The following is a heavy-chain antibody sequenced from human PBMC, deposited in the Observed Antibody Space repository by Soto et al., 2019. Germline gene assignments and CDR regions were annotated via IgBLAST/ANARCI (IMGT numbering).Heavy chain of an antibody. CDR2: IYYSGST. CDR1: GGCISSSRYY. D-gene: IGHD4-17*01. Sequence: SESLSLTCTVCGGCISSSRYYGGWIRQRPGKGLVWIGSIYYSGSTYYNPSLKSRVTISVDTSKNQFSLKLSSVTAADTAVYYCARLVLEEDYGDFRDFNWFDPWGQGTLVTVSS. V-gene: IGHV4-39*01. CDR3: ARLVLEEDYGDFRDFNWFDP. J-gene: IGHJ5*02.